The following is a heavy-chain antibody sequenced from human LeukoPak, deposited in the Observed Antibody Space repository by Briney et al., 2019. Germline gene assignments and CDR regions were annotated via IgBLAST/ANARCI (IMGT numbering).Heavy chain of an antibody. CDR1: GGSISSSSYY. CDR3: ARKTDHQTGGDY. J-gene: IGHJ4*02. CDR2: IYSGGST. Sequence: ETLSLTCTVSGGSISSSSYYWGWIRQPPGKGLEWVSLIYSGGSTSYADSVKGRFTISRDNSKNTLYLQMNSLRAEDTAVYYCARKTDHQTGGDYWGQGTLVTVSS. D-gene: IGHD1-1*01. V-gene: IGHV3-66*01.